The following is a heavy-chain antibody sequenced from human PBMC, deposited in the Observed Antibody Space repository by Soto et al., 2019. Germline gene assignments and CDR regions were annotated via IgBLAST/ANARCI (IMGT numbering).Heavy chain of an antibody. CDR2: IYYSGST. CDR1: GVSISSGGYY. Sequence: SETLSLTCTVSGVSISSGGYYWSWIRQHPGKGLEWIGYIYYSGSTYYNPSLKSRVTISVDTSKNQFALKLSSVTAADTAVYYCARDPAVSTIAAASTYYYYGMDVCGPGTTVTV. V-gene: IGHV4-31*03. J-gene: IGHJ6*02. CDR3: ARDPAVSTIAAASTYYYYGMDV. D-gene: IGHD6-13*01.